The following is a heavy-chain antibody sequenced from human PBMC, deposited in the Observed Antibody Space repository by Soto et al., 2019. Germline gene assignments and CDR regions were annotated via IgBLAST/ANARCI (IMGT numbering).Heavy chain of an antibody. J-gene: IGHJ4*02. V-gene: IGHV3-9*01. CDR1: GFTCEEHA. CDR3: AKLRGSTFNPIDY. Sequence: EVQLVESGGGLVQPGRSLRLSCAASGFTCEEHAMHWVRQVPGEGLEWVSGVFCKGGSTGYADSVKGRFTISRDNSKNTLFLQMNSLRVEDSAIYYCAKLRGSTFNPIDYWGQGTLVTVAS. D-gene: IGHD3-16*01. CDR2: VFCKGGST.